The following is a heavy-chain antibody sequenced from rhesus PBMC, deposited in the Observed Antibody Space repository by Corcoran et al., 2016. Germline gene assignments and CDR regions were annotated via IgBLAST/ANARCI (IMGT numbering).Heavy chain of an antibody. V-gene: IGHV4-65*01. CDR2: ISGSSVST. Sequence: QVQLQESGPGLVKPSETLSLTCAVSGGSISSTNWWSWIRQPPGKGLEWIGYISGSSVSTYYNPSLKSRVTISTDTSQNQFSLKLSSVTAADTAVYYCARLGIAAGWNDYWGQGVLVTVSS. CDR3: ARLGIAAGWNDY. J-gene: IGHJ4*01. D-gene: IGHD6-13*01. CDR1: GGSISSTNW.